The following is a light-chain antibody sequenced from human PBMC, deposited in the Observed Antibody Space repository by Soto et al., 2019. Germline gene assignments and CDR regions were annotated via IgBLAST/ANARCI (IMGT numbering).Light chain of an antibody. V-gene: IGLV2-14*01. Sequence: QSVLTQPASVSGSPGQSITISCTGTSNDVGGYNYVSWYQQQPGKAPKLIIYEVSHRPSGISNRFSGSKSGNTASLTISGLHVEDEADYCCSSHSATSPYVFGTGNKVTVL. CDR1: SNDVGGYNY. CDR2: EVS. J-gene: IGLJ1*01. CDR3: SSHSATSPYV.